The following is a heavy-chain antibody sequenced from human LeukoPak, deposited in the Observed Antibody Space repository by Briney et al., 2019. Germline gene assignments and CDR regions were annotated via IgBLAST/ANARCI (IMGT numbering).Heavy chain of an antibody. J-gene: IGHJ4*01. CDR1: GASISSYY. CDR3: ARGFLDFDF. CDR2: IYYSGST. V-gene: IGHV4-59*01. Sequence: SETLSLTCTVSGASISSYYWSWIRQPPGKGLEWIGYIYYSGSTNYNPALKSRVTISEDTSKNQISLKLSSVTAADTAVYYCARGFLDFDFWGHGTLVTVSS. D-gene: IGHD3-3*01.